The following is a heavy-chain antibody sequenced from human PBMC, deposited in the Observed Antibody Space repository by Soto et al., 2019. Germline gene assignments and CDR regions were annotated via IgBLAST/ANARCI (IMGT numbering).Heavy chain of an antibody. D-gene: IGHD4-17*01. CDR2: ISSSGSTI. CDR1: GFTFSDDY. J-gene: IGHJ6*02. CDR3: ASPTVTPHYGMDG. Sequence: QVQLVESGGGLVKPGGSLRLSCAASGFTFSDDYLSWIRQAPGKGLGWVSYISSSGSTIYYADSVKGRFTISRDNAKNSLYLQMNSLRAEDTAVYYCASPTVTPHYGMDGWGQGTTVTVSS. V-gene: IGHV3-11*01.